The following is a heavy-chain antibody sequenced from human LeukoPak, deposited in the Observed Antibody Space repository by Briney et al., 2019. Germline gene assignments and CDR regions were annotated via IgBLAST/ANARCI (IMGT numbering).Heavy chain of an antibody. D-gene: IGHD2-15*01. J-gene: IGHJ6*03. CDR1: GYTFTGYY. Sequence: ASVKVSCKASGYTFTGYYMHWVRQAPGQGLEWMGWINPNSGGTNYAQKFQGRVTMTRDTSISTAYMELSRLRSDDTAVYYCARVGSLPLVVAATEYYYYYMDVWGKGTTVTVSS. CDR2: INPNSGGT. V-gene: IGHV1-2*02. CDR3: ARVGSLPLVVAATEYYYYYMDV.